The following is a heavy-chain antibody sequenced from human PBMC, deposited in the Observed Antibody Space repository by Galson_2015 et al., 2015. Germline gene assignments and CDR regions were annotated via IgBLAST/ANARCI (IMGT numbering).Heavy chain of an antibody. CDR2: ISGSGGST. CDR1: GFTLSSYA. J-gene: IGHJ4*02. Sequence: SLRLSCAASGFTLSSYAMSWVRQAPGRGLEWVSAISGSGGSTYYADSVRGRFTIPRDNSKNTLYLQMNSLRAEDTAVYYCAKVPASIKRIYFDYWGQGTLVTVSS. V-gene: IGHV3-23*01. CDR3: AKVPASIKRIYFDY. D-gene: IGHD2-2*02.